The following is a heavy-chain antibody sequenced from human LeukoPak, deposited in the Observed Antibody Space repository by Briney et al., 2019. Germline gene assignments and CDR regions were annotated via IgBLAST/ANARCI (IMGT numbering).Heavy chain of an antibody. J-gene: IGHJ6*03. CDR3: VRVGLPGGYYYYMDV. D-gene: IGHD3-16*01. CDR2: VSSSGSTV. V-gene: IGHV3-48*03. Sequence: AGSLRLSCAVSGFTFSSYEMNWVRQAPGKGLEWVSYVSSSGSTVYYADSVKGRFTISRDNAENSLYLQMNSLRAEDTAVYYCVRVGLPGGYYYYMDVWGKGTTVTVSS. CDR1: GFTFSSYE.